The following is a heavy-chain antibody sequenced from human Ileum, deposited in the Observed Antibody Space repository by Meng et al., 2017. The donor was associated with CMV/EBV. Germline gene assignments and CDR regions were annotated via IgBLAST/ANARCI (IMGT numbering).Heavy chain of an antibody. J-gene: IGHJ4*02. Sequence: GSLRLSCIVSGGSVTSSSYYWGWMRQPPGKGLEWIGSIYFGGTTYYNPSLQSRVTISKDTSKNQFSLKLTSVTAADTAMFYCARFCSSSSCPPHWGQGTLATSPQ. V-gene: IGHV4-39*07. D-gene: IGHD6-6*01. CDR2: IYFGGTT. CDR3: ARFCSSSSCPPH. CDR1: GGSVTSSSYY.